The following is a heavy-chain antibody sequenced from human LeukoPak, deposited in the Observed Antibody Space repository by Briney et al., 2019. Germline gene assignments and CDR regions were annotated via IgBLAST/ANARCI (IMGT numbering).Heavy chain of an antibody. V-gene: IGHV3-23*01. CDR1: GITFSSYA. J-gene: IGHJ5*01. CDR2: INDSRGRT. D-gene: IGHD4-23*01. Sequence: PGGSLRLSCAASGITFSSYAMSWVRQAPGKGLEWVSVINDSRGRTSYAASVKGRFTITTDNSKNTLYLQMNSLRADATAVYYYAKEDCGCNGAPFGCWGHRTLVTVAS. CDR3: AKEDCGCNGAPFGC.